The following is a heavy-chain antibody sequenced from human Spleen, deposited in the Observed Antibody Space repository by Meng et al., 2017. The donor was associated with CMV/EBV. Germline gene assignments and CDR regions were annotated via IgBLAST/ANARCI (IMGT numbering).Heavy chain of an antibody. CDR2: INHSGST. CDR3: ARGRTHTGLLVVPAAISSAGFGGSESFGY. J-gene: IGHJ4*02. CDR1: GGSFSGYY. V-gene: IGHV4-34*01. D-gene: IGHD2-2*01. Sequence: SETLSLTCAVYGGSFSGYYWSWIRQLPGKGLEWIGEINHSGSTNYNPSLKSRVTISVDTSKNQFSLKLSSVTAADTAVYYCARGRTHTGLLVVPAAISSAGFGGSESFGYWGQGTLVTVSS.